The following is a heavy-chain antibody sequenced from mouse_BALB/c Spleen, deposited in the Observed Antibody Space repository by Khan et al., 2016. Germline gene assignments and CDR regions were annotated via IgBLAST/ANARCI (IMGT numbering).Heavy chain of an antibody. CDR1: GYTFTSYN. CDR3: ARSYDYAMDY. Sequence: QVQLKQSGAELVKPGASVKMSCKASGYTFTSYNMHWVKQTPGQGLEWIGAIYPGNGDTSYNQKFKGKATLTADKSSSTAYMQLSSLTSEDSAVYYCARSYDYAMDYWGQGTSVTVSS. V-gene: IGHV1-12*01. CDR2: IYPGNGDT. D-gene: IGHD1-1*01. J-gene: IGHJ4*01.